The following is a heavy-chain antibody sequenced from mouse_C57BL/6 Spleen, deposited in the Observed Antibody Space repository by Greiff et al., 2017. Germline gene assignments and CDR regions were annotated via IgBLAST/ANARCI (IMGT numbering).Heavy chain of an antibody. CDR1: GYTFTDYE. D-gene: IGHD2-1*01. V-gene: IGHV1-15*01. CDR2: IDPETGGT. J-gene: IGHJ2*01. Sequence: QVQLQQSGAELVRPGASVTLSCKASGYTFTDYEMHWVKQTPVHGLEWIGAIDPETGGTAYNQKFKGKAILTADKSSSTAYMELRSLTSEDSAVYYCTRWGGNYLYYFDYWGQGTTLTVSS. CDR3: TRWGGNYLYYFDY.